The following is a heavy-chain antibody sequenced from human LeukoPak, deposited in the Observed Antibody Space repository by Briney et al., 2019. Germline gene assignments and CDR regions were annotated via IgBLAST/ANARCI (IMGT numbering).Heavy chain of an antibody. Sequence: GRSLRLSCAASGFTFSSESMHWVRQAPGKGLEWVSAVSGSGGSTYYADSVKGRFTISRDNSKNTLYLQMNTLRAEDTAVYYCAKDYPLDYWGQGALVTVSS. J-gene: IGHJ4*02. V-gene: IGHV3-23*01. CDR3: AKDYPLDY. CDR1: GFTFSSES. CDR2: VSGSGGST.